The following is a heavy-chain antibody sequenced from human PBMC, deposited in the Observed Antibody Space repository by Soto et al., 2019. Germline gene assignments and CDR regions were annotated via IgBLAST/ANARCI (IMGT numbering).Heavy chain of an antibody. CDR1: GGSISSSSYY. D-gene: IGHD3-10*01. CDR2: IYYSVST. Sequence: QLQLQESGPVLVKPSDTLSLTCTVSGGSISSSSYYWGWIRQPPGKGLAWIGSIYYSVSTYYNPSLKSRVTISVDTSKNQGSLKRSSVTAADTAVYYCERHRMVRGVQNYSDYWGQGTLVTVSS. J-gene: IGHJ4*02. CDR3: ERHRMVRGVQNYSDY. V-gene: IGHV4-39*01.